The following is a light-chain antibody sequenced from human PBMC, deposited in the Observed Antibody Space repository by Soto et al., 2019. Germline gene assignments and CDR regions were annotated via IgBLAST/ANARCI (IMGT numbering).Light chain of an antibody. V-gene: IGLV2-14*01. CDR2: DVT. CDR1: SSDVGGYNY. Sequence: QSALTQPASVSGSPGQSITISCTGTSSDVGGYNYVAWYQQHPGKAPQLMIYDVTNRPSGVSNRFSGSKSGNTASLTISGLQSEDEAHYYCSSYTSSSLLVFGAGTKVTVL. CDR3: SSYTSSSLLV. J-gene: IGLJ1*01.